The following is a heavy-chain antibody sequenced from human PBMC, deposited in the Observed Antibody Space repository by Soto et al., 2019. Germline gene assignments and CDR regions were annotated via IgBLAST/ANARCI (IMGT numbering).Heavy chain of an antibody. CDR3: ARDKPYYYDSSGYSRLYWYFDL. CDR2: INAGNGNT. CDR1: GYTFTSYA. D-gene: IGHD3-22*01. Sequence: QVQLVQSGAEVKKPGASVKVSCKASGYTFTSYAMHWVRQAPGQRLEWMGWINAGNGNTKYSQKFQGRVTITRDTSASTAYRQLSSLRFEDTAVYYCARDKPYYYDSSGYSRLYWYFDLWGRGTLVTVSS. V-gene: IGHV1-3*01. J-gene: IGHJ2*01.